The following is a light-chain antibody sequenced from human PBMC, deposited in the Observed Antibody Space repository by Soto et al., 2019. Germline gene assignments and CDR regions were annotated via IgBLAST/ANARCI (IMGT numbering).Light chain of an antibody. V-gene: IGKV3-11*01. Sequence: EIVLTQSPATLSVSPGERATLSCRASQSVSSSLAWYRRKPGQAPRLLIYDATNRASGVPARFSGSGSGTDFTLTISSLEPEDFAVYYCQQRSSWPPALSFGGGTKVDIK. J-gene: IGKJ4*01. CDR1: QSVSSS. CDR2: DAT. CDR3: QQRSSWPPALS.